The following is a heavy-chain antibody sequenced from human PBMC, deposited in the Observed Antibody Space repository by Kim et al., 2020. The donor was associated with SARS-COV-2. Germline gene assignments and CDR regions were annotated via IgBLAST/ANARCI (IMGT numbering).Heavy chain of an antibody. CDR3: ARVFTMVRGVMGGAVGY. Sequence: ASVKVSCKASGYTFTGYYMHWVRQAPGQGLEWMGWINPNSGGTNYAQKFQGRVTMTRDTSISTAYMELSRLRSDDTAVYYCARVFTMVRGVMGGAVGYWGPGTLVTVSS. V-gene: IGHV1-2*02. CDR1: GYTFTGYY. D-gene: IGHD3-10*01. J-gene: IGHJ4*02. CDR2: INPNSGGT.